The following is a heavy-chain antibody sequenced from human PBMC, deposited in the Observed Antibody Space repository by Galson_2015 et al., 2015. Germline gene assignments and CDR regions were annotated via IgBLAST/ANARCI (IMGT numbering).Heavy chain of an antibody. CDR3: TRVRNTMTTYEAFDI. CDR2: ISSSGGTI. V-gene: IGHV3-48*03. J-gene: IGHJ3*02. CDR1: GFTFSSYE. Sequence: SLRLSCAASGFTFSSYEINWVRQAPGKGLEWVSFISSSGGTIKYAESVKGRFTISRDNAKYSVDLQMNSLRVEDTAVYYCTRVRNTMTTYEAFDIWGQGTLVTVSS. D-gene: IGHD1-1*01.